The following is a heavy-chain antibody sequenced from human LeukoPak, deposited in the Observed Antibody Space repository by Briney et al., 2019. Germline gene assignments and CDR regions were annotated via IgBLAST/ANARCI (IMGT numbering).Heavy chain of an antibody. CDR1: GASFSDYY. D-gene: IGHD6-6*01. J-gene: IGHJ4*02. CDR3: ARGPPIAARRAHFDY. Sequence: SETLSLTCAVYGASFSDYYWSWIRQPPGKGLEWIGEINHSGSTNYNPSLKSRVTVSVDTSKNQFSLKQNSVTAADTAVYYCARGPPIAARRAHFDYWGQGTLVTVSS. CDR2: INHSGST. V-gene: IGHV4-34*01.